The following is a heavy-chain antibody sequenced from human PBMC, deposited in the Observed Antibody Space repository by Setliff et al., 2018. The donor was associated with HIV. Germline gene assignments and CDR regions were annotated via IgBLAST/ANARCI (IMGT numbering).Heavy chain of an antibody. CDR1: GFTFSTYW. Sequence: GESLKISCAASGFTFSTYWMHWVRQAPGKGLVWVSHINNDGRKTTYADSVKGRFTVSRDNAKNTLYLQMNSLRAEDTAVYYCARVASGYDYGWLDPWGQGTLVTSPQ. V-gene: IGHV3-74*03. CDR3: ARVASGYDYGWLDP. CDR2: INNDGRKT. D-gene: IGHD5-12*01. J-gene: IGHJ5*02.